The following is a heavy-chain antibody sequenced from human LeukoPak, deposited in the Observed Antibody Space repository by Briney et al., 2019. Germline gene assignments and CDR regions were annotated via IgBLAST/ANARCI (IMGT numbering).Heavy chain of an antibody. J-gene: IGHJ4*02. CDR1: GGSISSSSYY. Sequence: KPSETLSLTCTVSGGSISSSSYYWGWIRQPPGKGLEWIGSIYYSGSTYYNPSLKSRVTISVDTSKNQFSLKLSSVTAADTAVYYCARGDRIAAAGTWSPHAFDYWGQGTLVTVSS. CDR2: IYYSGST. D-gene: IGHD6-13*01. CDR3: ARGDRIAAAGTWSPHAFDY. V-gene: IGHV4-39*07.